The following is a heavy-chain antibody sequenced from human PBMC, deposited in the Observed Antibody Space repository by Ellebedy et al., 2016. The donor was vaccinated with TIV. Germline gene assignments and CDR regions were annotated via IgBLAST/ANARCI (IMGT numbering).Heavy chain of an antibody. D-gene: IGHD2-2*01. CDR1: GFTFSSYS. CDR3: ARCCSSGTCYFYYGMDV. Sequence: PGGSLRLSCAASGFTFSSYSINWVRQAPGQGLEWVSYISSSSSTIYYADSVKGRFTISRDNAKNSLYLQMNSLRVEDTAVYYCARCCSSGTCYFYYGMDVWGQGTTVTVSS. V-gene: IGHV3-48*01. J-gene: IGHJ6*02. CDR2: ISSSSSTI.